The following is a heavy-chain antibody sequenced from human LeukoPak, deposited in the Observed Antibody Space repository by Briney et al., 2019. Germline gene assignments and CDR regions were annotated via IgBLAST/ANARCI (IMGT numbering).Heavy chain of an antibody. CDR1: GGTFSSYA. CDR2: IIPIFGIA. V-gene: IGHV1-69*04. D-gene: IGHD4-17*01. Sequence: TVKVSCKASGGTFSSYAISWVRQAPGQGLEWMGRIIPIFGIANYAQKFQGRVTITADKSTSTAYMELSSLRSEDTAVYYCARYAGDYYGMDVWGQGTTVTVSS. J-gene: IGHJ6*02. CDR3: ARYAGDYYGMDV.